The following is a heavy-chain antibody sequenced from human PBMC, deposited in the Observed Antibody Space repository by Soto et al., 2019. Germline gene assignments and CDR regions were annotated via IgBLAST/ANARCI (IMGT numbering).Heavy chain of an antibody. CDR1: GGSISSGDYY. CDR3: ASSYNLYYDFWSGYYPSYYYYGMDV. CDR2: IYYSGST. V-gene: IGHV4-30-4*01. Sequence: QVQLQESGPGLVKPSQTLSLTCTVSGGSISSGDYYWSWIRQPPGKGLEWIGYIYYSGSTYYNPSLKSRVTISVDTSKNHFSLKLSSVTAADTAVYYCASSYNLYYDFWSGYYPSYYYYGMDVWGQGTTVTVSS. J-gene: IGHJ6*02. D-gene: IGHD3-3*01.